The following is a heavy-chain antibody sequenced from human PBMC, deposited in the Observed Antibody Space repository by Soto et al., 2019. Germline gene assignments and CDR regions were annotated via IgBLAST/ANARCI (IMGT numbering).Heavy chain of an antibody. CDR2: VSFDGSNK. V-gene: IGHV3-30-3*01. CDR3: AGLPGPLVAVLYIYPLDGREAMSDVDV. D-gene: IGHD6-19*01. J-gene: IGHJ6*02. CDR1: GFTFNYYP. Sequence: PGGSLRLSCAASGFTFNYYPMHWVRQAPGKGLEWVAVVSFDGSNKYYADSVKGRFTISKDNSKNTLYLQMNSLRREDTAVYYCAGLPGPLVAVLYIYPLDGREAMSDVDVWGQGTTVTVS.